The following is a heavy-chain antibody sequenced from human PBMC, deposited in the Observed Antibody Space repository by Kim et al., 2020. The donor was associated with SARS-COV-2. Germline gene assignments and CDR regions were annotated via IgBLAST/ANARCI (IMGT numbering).Heavy chain of an antibody. Sequence: GGSLRLSCTASGFPFSSFAMSWVRQAPGKGLEWVAAIIDSDRTTFYADSVRGRFTISRDNSKNTLYLQMNSLRAEDTAIYYCAKTIEPDYWGQGTLVTVSS. V-gene: IGHV3-23*01. CDR1: GFPFSSFA. D-gene: IGHD1-26*01. J-gene: IGHJ4*02. CDR3: AKTIEPDY. CDR2: IIDSDRTT.